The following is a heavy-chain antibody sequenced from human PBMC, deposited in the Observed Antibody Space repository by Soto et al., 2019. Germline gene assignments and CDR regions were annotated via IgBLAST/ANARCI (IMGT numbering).Heavy chain of an antibody. D-gene: IGHD3-10*01. Sequence: QVQLVQSGAEVKKPGASVKVSCKASGYTFTDYYMHWVRQAPGQRLEWMGWINPNSGTTNYAQKFQGWVTMTRDTSITTVYMEVSRLRSDDTAVYYCARVPRGVYYGMGVWGQGTTVTVSS. CDR1: GYTFTDYY. CDR2: INPNSGTT. CDR3: ARVPRGVYYGMGV. V-gene: IGHV1-2*04. J-gene: IGHJ6*02.